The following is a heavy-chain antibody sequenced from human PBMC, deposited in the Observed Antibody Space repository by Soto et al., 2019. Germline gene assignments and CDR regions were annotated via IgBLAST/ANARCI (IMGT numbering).Heavy chain of an antibody. D-gene: IGHD2-8*01. J-gene: IGHJ3*01. CDR2: IYHSGAK. CDR1: PFSVPNNNY. Sequence: QAQLQESGPGLVRPSGTLSLTCTVSPFSVPNNNYWNRDRQAPRTALECIGAIYHSGAKYYNPSLSCRATISMDKSKNQISLKLASVTSDDTAVYYCARDSRYRTDGGCSIMRDAFYVWGQGTLVTVSS. V-gene: IGHV4-4*02. CDR3: ARDSRYRTDGGCSIMRDAFYV.